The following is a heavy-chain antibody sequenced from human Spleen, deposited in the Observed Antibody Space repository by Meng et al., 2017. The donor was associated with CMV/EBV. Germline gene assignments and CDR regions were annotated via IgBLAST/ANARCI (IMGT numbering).Heavy chain of an antibody. CDR2: INSDGSST. Sequence: GESLKISCAASGFTFSSYWMHWVRQAPGKGLVWVSRINSDGSSTSYADSVKGRFTISRDNAKNTLYLQMNSLRAEDTAVYYCAKAIPTISGSTAGRAMDVWGQGTTVTVSS. J-gene: IGHJ6*02. CDR3: AKAIPTISGSTAGRAMDV. CDR1: GFTFSSYW. D-gene: IGHD2-15*01. V-gene: IGHV3-74*01.